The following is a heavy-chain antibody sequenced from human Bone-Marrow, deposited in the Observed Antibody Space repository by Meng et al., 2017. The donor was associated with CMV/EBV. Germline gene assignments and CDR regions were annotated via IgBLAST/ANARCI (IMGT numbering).Heavy chain of an antibody. CDR1: GYTFTSYD. D-gene: IGHD3-10*01. V-gene: IGHV1-8*01. CDR3: TRGRGSTHKGNWFDP. Sequence: ASVKVSCKASGYTFTSYDINWVRQATGQGLEWMGWMSPNSGNTAYAPKFQGRLTMTRNTSINTAYMDLSSPRSEDTAIYYCTRGRGSTHKGNWFDPWGQGTLVTVSS. CDR2: MSPNSGNT. J-gene: IGHJ5*02.